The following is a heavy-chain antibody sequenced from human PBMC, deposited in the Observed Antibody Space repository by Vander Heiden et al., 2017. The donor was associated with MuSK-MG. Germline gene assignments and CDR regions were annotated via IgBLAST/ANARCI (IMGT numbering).Heavy chain of an antibody. J-gene: IGHJ5*02. CDR1: EFTFRNYT. V-gene: IGHV3-30*04. CDR2: TSYDGSNK. Sequence: QVQLVESGGGVVQPGRSLRLSCAASEFTFRNYTMHWVRQAPGRGLEWVAVTSYDGSNKNYADAVKGRFTISRDNSKNTLFLQMKSLRADDTALYYSVRDPYNSGWFDPWGQGTLVTVSS. D-gene: IGHD1-20*01. CDR3: VRDPYNSGWFDP.